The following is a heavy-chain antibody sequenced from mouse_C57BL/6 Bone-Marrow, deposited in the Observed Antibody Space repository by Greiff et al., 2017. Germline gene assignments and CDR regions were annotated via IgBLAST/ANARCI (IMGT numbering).Heavy chain of an antibody. Sequence: QVQLQQSGAELVRPGTSVKMSCKASGYTFTNYWLDWAKQRPGPGLEWIGDIYPGGGSTNYNEKFKGKATLTADKSSITAYMQCMSLTSEAAAIYDCARHSNYGYAMDYWGQGTSVTVSS. CDR2: IYPGGGST. CDR1: GYTFTNYW. D-gene: IGHD2-5*01. J-gene: IGHJ4*01. CDR3: ARHSNYGYAMDY. V-gene: IGHV1-63*01.